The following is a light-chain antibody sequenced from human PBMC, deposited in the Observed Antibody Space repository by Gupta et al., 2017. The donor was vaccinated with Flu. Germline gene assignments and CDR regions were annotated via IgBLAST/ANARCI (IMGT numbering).Light chain of an antibody. CDR2: EVS. V-gene: IGLV2-8*01. Sequence: SSDVGGYNYVSWYQQHPGKAPKLMIYEVSKRPSGVPDRFSGSKSGNTASLTVSGLQAEDEADYYCSSYAGSNNRYVFGTGTKVTVL. J-gene: IGLJ1*01. CDR3: SSYAGSNNRYV. CDR1: SSDVGGYNY.